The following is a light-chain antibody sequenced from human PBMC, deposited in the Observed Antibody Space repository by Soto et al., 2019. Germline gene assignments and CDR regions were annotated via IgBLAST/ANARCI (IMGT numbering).Light chain of an antibody. CDR1: QGIRND. Sequence: AIQMTQSPTSLSPSVGDRVTITCRASQGIRNDLGWYQQKPGKAPKLLIYAASTLQGGVPSRFSGSGSGTDFTLTISSLQPEDFATYYCLQDYNYPGTFGQGTKVEIK. V-gene: IGKV1-6*01. CDR2: AAS. CDR3: LQDYNYPGT. J-gene: IGKJ1*01.